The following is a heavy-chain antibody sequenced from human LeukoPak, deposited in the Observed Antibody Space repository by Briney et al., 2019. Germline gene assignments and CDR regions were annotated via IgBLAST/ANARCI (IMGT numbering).Heavy chain of an antibody. J-gene: IGHJ4*02. Sequence: SETLSLTCTVSAGAITSQYWSWIRQSPGKGLEFIGYINYSGSTSYIPSLKSRVAISVDTSKNQFSLKLSSVTAADTAMYFCARLSTDNVVLLGAMAYYFDCWGQGTLVTVSS. CDR2: INYSGST. D-gene: IGHD2-2*01. V-gene: IGHV4-59*08. CDR1: AGAITSQY. CDR3: ARLSTDNVVLLGAMAYYFDC.